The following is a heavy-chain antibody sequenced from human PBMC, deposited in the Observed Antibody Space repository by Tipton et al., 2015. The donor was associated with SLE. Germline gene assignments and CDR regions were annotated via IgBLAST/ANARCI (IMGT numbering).Heavy chain of an antibody. CDR3: ARSAGYGSSWAHFDY. CDR2: LYGSGGT. CDR1: YSSLNSSYF. J-gene: IGHJ4*02. Sequence: TLSLTCGVSYSSLNSSYFWGWVRRPPGKGLEWIGSLYGSGGTYYNPSLRSRVTISVGTSNNQFSLKLSSVTAADTAVYYCARSAGYGSSWAHFDYWGQGTLVTVSS. V-gene: IGHV4-38-2*01. D-gene: IGHD6-13*01.